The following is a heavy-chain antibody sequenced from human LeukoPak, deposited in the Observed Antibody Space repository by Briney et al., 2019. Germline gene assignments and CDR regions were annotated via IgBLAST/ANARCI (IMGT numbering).Heavy chain of an antibody. J-gene: IGHJ4*02. CDR2: ISGSGGST. Sequence: PGGSLRLSCAASGFTFNNYAMSWVRQAPGKGLEWVSAISGSGGSTYYADSVKGRLTISRDNSKNTLYLQMNSLRAEDTAVYYCAKGDAYNLYYFDYWGQGTLVTVSS. D-gene: IGHD5-24*01. CDR3: AKGDAYNLYYFDY. V-gene: IGHV3-23*01. CDR1: GFTFNNYA.